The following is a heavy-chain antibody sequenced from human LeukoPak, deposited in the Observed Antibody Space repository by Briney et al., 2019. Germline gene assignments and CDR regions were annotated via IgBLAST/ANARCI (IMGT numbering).Heavy chain of an antibody. CDR1: GFTFDDYA. Sequence: GGSLRLSCAASGFTFDDYAMHWVRQAPGKGLEWVSGISWNSGSIGYADSVKGRFTISRDNAKNSLYLQMNSLRAEDTALYYCAKALWFGELFHGGGDAFDIWGQGTMVTVSS. D-gene: IGHD3-10*01. J-gene: IGHJ3*02. V-gene: IGHV3-9*01. CDR2: ISWNSGSI. CDR3: AKALWFGELFHGGGDAFDI.